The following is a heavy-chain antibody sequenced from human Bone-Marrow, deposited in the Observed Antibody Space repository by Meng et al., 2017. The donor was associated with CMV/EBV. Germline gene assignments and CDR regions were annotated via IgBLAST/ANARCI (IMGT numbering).Heavy chain of an antibody. CDR3: ATDTARVRGY. D-gene: IGHD3-10*01. CDR2: INPDGSEK. CDR1: GFTFSSYW. J-gene: IGHJ4*02. V-gene: IGHV3-7*04. Sequence: GESLKISCEVSGFTFSSYWFSWVRQAPEKGLEWVANINPDGSEKYYLDSVKGRFTIFRDNAKNSLDLQVNSLRVEDTAVYYCATDTARVRGYWGQGTLVTVSS.